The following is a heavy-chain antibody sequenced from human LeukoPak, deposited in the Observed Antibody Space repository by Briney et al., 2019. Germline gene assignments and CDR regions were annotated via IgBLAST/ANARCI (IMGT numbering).Heavy chain of an antibody. CDR1: GDSVSSNSAA. V-gene: IGHV6-1*01. Sequence: SQTLSLTCAISGDSVSSNSAAWNWIRQSPSRGLEWLGRTYYRSRWYNDYAVSVKSRITINPDTSKNQFALQLNSVTHEDTAGYYCARDRQWEYSSSSGAFDIWGQGTMVTVSS. CDR3: ARDRQWEYSSSSGAFDI. J-gene: IGHJ3*02. D-gene: IGHD6-6*01. CDR2: TYYRSRWYN.